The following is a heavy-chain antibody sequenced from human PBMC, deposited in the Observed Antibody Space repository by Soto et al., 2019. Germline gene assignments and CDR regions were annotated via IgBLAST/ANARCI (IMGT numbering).Heavy chain of an antibody. J-gene: IGHJ4*02. CDR3: ARRVRQWLVR. V-gene: IGHV4-34*01. Sequence: QVQLQQWGAGLLKPSETLSLTCAVYGGSFSGYYWSWIRQPPGKGLEWIGEINHSGSTNYNPSLKSLVTISVDTSKNQFSLKLSSVTAADTAVYYCARRVRQWLVRWGQGTLVTVSS. CDR2: INHSGST. CDR1: GGSFSGYY. D-gene: IGHD6-19*01.